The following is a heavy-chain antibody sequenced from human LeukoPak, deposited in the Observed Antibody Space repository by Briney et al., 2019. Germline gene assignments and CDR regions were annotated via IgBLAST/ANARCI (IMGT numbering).Heavy chain of an antibody. CDR2: IYTSGST. J-gene: IGHJ5*02. CDR3: ARGKGPKLLWFGEPSYWFDP. CDR1: GGSISSYY. V-gene: IGHV4-4*07. Sequence: SETLSLTCTVSGGSISSYYWSWIRQPAGKGLEWIGRIYTSGSTNYNPSLKSRVTMSVDTSKNQFSLKLSSVTAADTAVYYCARGKGPKLLWFGEPSYWFDPWGQGTLVTVSS. D-gene: IGHD3-10*01.